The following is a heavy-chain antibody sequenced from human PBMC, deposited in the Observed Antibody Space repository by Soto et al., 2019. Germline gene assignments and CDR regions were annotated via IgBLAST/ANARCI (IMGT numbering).Heavy chain of an antibody. V-gene: IGHV3-48*03. J-gene: IGHJ4*02. Sequence: QLVESGGGLVQPGGSLRLSCSASGFNFNIYGMTWVRQAPGKGLEWISDISTRGTTIHYADSVRDRFTISRDNAKNTLYPHLTSLRYEDTAVYYCARVAIMGVVNSPLFFIALWCPGTLVTVSS. CDR2: ISTRGTTI. CDR1: GFNFNIYG. CDR3: ARVAIMGVVNSPLFFIAL. D-gene: IGHD2-15*01.